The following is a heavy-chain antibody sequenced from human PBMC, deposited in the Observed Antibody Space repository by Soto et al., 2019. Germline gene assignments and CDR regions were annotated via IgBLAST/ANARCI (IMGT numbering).Heavy chain of an antibody. CDR3: ARGTTVTFSYYYYYGMDV. J-gene: IGHJ6*02. V-gene: IGHV4-34*01. Sequence: PGGSLRLSCAASGFTFSGYWMNWVRQAPGKGLEWIGEINHSGSTNYNPSLKSRVTISVDTSKNQFSLKLSSVTAADTAVYYCARGTTVTFSYYYYYGMDVWGQGNTVRVSS. CDR2: INHSGST. D-gene: IGHD4-17*01. CDR1: GFTFSGYW.